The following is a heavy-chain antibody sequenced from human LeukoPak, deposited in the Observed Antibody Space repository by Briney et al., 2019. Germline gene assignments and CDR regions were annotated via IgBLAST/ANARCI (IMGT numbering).Heavy chain of an antibody. Sequence: PGGSLRLSSAASGFTFSSYSMNWGRQAPGEGLEWVSSISSSSSYIYYADSVKGRFTISRDNAKNSLYLQMNSLRAEDTAVYYCAVKYDSSSYPPIDYWGQGTLVTVSS. J-gene: IGHJ4*02. V-gene: IGHV3-21*01. CDR1: GFTFSSYS. CDR3: AVKYDSSSYPPIDY. D-gene: IGHD3-22*01. CDR2: ISSSSSYI.